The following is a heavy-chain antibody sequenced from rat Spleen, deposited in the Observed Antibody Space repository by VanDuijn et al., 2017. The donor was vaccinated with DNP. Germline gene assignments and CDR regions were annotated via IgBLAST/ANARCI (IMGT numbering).Heavy chain of an antibody. J-gene: IGHJ2*01. CDR3: ATQAYSSYFDY. CDR2: IIYDGTRT. Sequence: EVQLVESGGGLVQPGRSLKLSCAASGFTFSDYNMAWVRQAPKKGLEWVATIIYDGTRTYYRDSVKGRFTISRDDAQSTLFLKMDSLRSEDTATYYCATQAYSSYFDYWGQGVMVTVSS. V-gene: IGHV5S10*01. D-gene: IGHD1-2*01. CDR1: GFTFSDYN.